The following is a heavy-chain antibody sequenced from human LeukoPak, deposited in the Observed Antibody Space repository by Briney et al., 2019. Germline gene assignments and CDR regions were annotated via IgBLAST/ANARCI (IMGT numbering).Heavy chain of an antibody. D-gene: IGHD3-22*01. CDR2: ISYDGSNK. V-gene: IGHV3-30-3*01. Sequence: GGSLRLSCAASGFTFSSYAMHWVRQAPGKGLEWVAVISYDGSNKYYADSVKGRFTISRDNSKNVLYLQMNSLRAEDTAVYYCARDGSYYYDSSGYIDYWGQGTLVTVSS. CDR1: GFTFSSYA. J-gene: IGHJ4*02. CDR3: ARDGSYYYDSSGYIDY.